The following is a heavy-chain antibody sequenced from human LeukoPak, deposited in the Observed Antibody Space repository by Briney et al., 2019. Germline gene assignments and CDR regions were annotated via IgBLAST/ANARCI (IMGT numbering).Heavy chain of an antibody. J-gene: IGHJ4*02. V-gene: IGHV3-21*01. CDR3: ATPPLEGGF. CDR1: GFTFSIYT. Sequence: GGSLRLSCAASGFTFSIYTMNWVRQAPGKGLEWVSSISSSSSYIYYADSMKGRFTISRDNAKNSLYLQMNSLRAEDTAVYYCATPPLEGGFWGQGTLVTVSS. D-gene: IGHD1-1*01. CDR2: ISSSSSYI.